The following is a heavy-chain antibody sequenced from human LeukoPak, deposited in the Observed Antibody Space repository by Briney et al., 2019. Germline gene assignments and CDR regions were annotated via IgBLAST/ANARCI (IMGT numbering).Heavy chain of an antibody. CDR1: GYSISSGYY. J-gene: IGHJ6*03. D-gene: IGHD6-19*01. Sequence: PSETLSLTCAVSGYSISSGYYWSWIRQPPGKGLEWIGEINHSGSTNYNPSLKSRVTISVDTSKNQFSLKLSSVTAADTAVYYCARVRGWLIYYMDVWGKGTTVTVSS. CDR3: ARVRGWLIYYMDV. CDR2: INHSGST. V-gene: IGHV4-34*01.